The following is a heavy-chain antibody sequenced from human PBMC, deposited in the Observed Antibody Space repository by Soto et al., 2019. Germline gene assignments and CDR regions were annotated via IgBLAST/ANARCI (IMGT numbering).Heavy chain of an antibody. J-gene: IGHJ5*02. V-gene: IGHV4-34*01. D-gene: IGHD3-3*01. CDR1: GGSFSGYY. Sequence: PSETLSLTCAVYGGSFSGYYWSWIRQPPGKGPEWIGEINHSGSTNYNPSLKSRVTMSVDTSENQFSLMLSSVTAADTAVYYCARGGSRGSGYPPGHWFDPWGKGPMVPVS. CDR2: INHSGST. CDR3: ARGGSRGSGYPPGHWFDP.